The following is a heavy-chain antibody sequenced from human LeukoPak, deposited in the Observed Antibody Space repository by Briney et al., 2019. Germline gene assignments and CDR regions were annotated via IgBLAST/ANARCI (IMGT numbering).Heavy chain of an antibody. V-gene: IGHV1-69*11. CDR2: IVPVLGTP. CDR3: ATGPQHSCGSACYSDYFDY. D-gene: IGHD2-21*02. J-gene: IGHJ4*02. CDR1: GGTFSSYG. Sequence: ASVKVSCKASGGTFSSYGISWVRQAPGQGLEWMGRIVPVLGTPNYEQKLLGRVTITADESTSTAYMELSSLRSEGTAIYYCATGPQHSCGSACYSDYFDYWGQGSLVTVSS.